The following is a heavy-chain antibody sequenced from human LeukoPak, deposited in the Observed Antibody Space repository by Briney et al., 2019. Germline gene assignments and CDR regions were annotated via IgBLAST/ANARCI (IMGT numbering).Heavy chain of an antibody. D-gene: IGHD6-19*01. CDR2: ISAYNGHT. CDR3: AMGYSSGWHYYYYGMDV. V-gene: IGHV1-18*01. CDR1: GYTFTSYG. Sequence: ASVKVSCKASGYTFTSYGISWVRQAPGQGLEWMGWISAYNGHTNYAQKLQGRVTMTTDTSTRPAYMELRSLRSDDTAVYYCAMGYSSGWHYYYYGMDVWGQGTTVTVSS. J-gene: IGHJ6*02.